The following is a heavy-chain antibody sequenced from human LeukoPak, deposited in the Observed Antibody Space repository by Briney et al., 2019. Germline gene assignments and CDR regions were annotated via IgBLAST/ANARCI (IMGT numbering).Heavy chain of an antibody. CDR2: IYYSGST. Sequence: SETLSLTCTVSGGSISSYYWSWIRQPPGKGLEWIGYIYYSGSTNYNPSLKSRVTISVDTSKNQFSLKLSSVTAADTAVYYCARGLEGATYYPDYWGQGTLVTVSS. D-gene: IGHD1-26*01. V-gene: IGHV4-59*12. CDR1: GGSISSYY. CDR3: ARGLEGATYYPDY. J-gene: IGHJ4*02.